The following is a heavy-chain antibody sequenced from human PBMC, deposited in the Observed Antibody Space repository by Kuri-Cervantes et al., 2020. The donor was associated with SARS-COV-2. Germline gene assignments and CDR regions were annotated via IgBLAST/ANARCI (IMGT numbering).Heavy chain of an antibody. CDR1: GGSISSYY. Sequence: GSLRLSCTVSGGSISSYYWSWLRQPPGKGLEWIGYIYYSGSTNYNPSLKSRVTISVDTSKNQFSLKLSSVTAADTAVYYCARAKMGFLEWDNWFDPWGQGTLVTVSS. CDR3: ARAKMGFLEWDNWFDP. J-gene: IGHJ5*02. D-gene: IGHD3-3*01. CDR2: IYYSGST. V-gene: IGHV4-59*08.